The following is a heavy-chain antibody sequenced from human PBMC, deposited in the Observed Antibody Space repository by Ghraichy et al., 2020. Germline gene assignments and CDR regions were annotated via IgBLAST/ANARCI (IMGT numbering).Heavy chain of an antibody. D-gene: IGHD4-17*01. CDR2: IYYSGST. Sequence: SETLSLTCTVSGGSISSGDYYWSWIRQPPGKGLEWIGYIYYSGSTYYNPSLKSRVTISVDTSKNQFSLKLSSVTAADTAVYYCARYETVTTEDYYYYGMDVGGQGTTVTVSS. J-gene: IGHJ6*02. CDR1: GGSISSGDYY. CDR3: ARYETVTTEDYYYYGMDV. V-gene: IGHV4-30-4*01.